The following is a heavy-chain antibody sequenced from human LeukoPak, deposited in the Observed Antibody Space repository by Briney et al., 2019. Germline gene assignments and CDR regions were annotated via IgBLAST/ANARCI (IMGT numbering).Heavy chain of an antibody. Sequence: GGSLRLSCAASGFTFSTYFMHWVRQAPGKGLEWVAVISYDGSNKYYADSVKGRFTISRDNSKNTLYLQMNSLRAEDTAVYYCAKGPAALAPYYFDYWGQGSLVTVSS. CDR1: GFTFSTYF. CDR2: ISYDGSNK. D-gene: IGHD6-25*01. CDR3: AKGPAALAPYYFDY. J-gene: IGHJ4*02. V-gene: IGHV3-30*18.